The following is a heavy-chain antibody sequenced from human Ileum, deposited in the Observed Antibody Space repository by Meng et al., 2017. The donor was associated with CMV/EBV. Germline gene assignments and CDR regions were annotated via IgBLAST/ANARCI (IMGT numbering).Heavy chain of an antibody. CDR2: IFSGGAT. Sequence: LVGSGGVLVQPGGSLRLSCAVSGFTVNSNYMNWVRQAPGKGLEWVSVIFSGGATYNADSVKGRFSISRDSSKNMVYLQMTSLRVGDTAVYYCARELFSSGSYSYFDLWGRGTLVTVSS. CDR3: ARELFSSGSYSYFDL. J-gene: IGHJ2*01. D-gene: IGHD6-19*01. CDR1: GFTVNSNY. V-gene: IGHV3-53*01.